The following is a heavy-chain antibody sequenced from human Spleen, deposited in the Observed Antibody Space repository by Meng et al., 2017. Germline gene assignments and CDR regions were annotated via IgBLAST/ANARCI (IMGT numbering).Heavy chain of an antibody. CDR3: AKGTIYSSVWQEKSYYFDY. CDR2: TSYSGTA. D-gene: IGHD6-19*01. CDR1: TFGDYA. V-gene: IGHV4-30-2*04. J-gene: IGHJ4*02. Sequence: TFGDYAMSWFRQAPGQGLEWIGSTSYSGTAHYSPSLKSRVTISVNTSKNQFSLDLRSVTAADTAVYYCAKGTIYSSVWQEKSYYFDYWGQGTLVTVSS.